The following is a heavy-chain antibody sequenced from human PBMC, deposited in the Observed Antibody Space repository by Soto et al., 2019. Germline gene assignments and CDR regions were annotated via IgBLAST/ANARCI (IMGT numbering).Heavy chain of an antibody. Sequence: QVQLVQSWAEVKKPGSSVKVSCKASGGTFSPYTVNWVRQPPGQRREWMGRIIPFLGVTNSGQKCQASVTLTVETSTTTAYMGLSGLRFEDTVVYYWARDRGSTVSTCSFGAIWGRGTLFTVSS. D-gene: IGHD3-16*01. CDR3: ARDRGSTVSTCSFGAI. CDR2: IIPFLGVT. V-gene: IGHV1-69*08. J-gene: IGHJ4*02. CDR1: GGTFSPYT.